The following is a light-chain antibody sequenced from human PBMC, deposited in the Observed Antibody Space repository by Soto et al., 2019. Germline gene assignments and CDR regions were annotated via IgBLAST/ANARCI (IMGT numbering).Light chain of an antibody. CDR1: SSDIGAFNY. J-gene: IGLJ6*01. CDR2: GVT. V-gene: IGLV2-14*01. Sequence: QSVLTQPASVSGSPGQSITISCTGSSSDIGAFNYVAWYQQHPGKAPKLIIHGVTNRPSGVSSRFSGSKSDYTASLTISGLQAEDEADYYCCSYAGSGKYVFGTGTQLTVL. CDR3: CSYAGSGKYV.